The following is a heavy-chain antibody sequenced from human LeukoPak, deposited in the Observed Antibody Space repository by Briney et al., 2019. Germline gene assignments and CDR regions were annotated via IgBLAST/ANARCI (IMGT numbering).Heavy chain of an antibody. D-gene: IGHD3-9*01. CDR2: IYWDDDK. CDR3: AHRLTRAYYDILTGYDAFDI. CDR1: GFSLSTRGVG. J-gene: IGHJ3*02. V-gene: IGHV2-5*02. Sequence: SGPTLVNPTQTLTLTCTFSGFSLSTRGVGVCWIRQPPGKALEWLALIYWDDDKRYRQSLKSRLTITNDTSKTQVVLTMTNMDHVDTATCYCAHRLTRAYYDILTGYDAFDIWGQGTMVTVSS.